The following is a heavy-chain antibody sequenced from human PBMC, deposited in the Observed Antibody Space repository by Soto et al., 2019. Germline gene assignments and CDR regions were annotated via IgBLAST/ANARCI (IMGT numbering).Heavy chain of an antibody. Sequence: QVQLVQSGPEVKKPGSSVRVSCTASGGTFSSYTINWVRQVPGQGPEWMGRSIPMLGMSNYAQKFQGRVMMIANKSTNTVNKELSSLRSEDTAIYDCATNYGSGSAHFDYWGQGTLVTVSS. CDR1: GGTFSSYT. CDR3: ATNYGSGSAHFDY. V-gene: IGHV1-69*02. J-gene: IGHJ4*02. CDR2: SIPMLGMS. D-gene: IGHD3-10*01.